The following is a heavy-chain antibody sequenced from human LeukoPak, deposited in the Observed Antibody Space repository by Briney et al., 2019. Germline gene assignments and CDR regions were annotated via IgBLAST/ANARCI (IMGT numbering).Heavy chain of an antibody. CDR2: IYSGGST. D-gene: IGHD4-17*01. J-gene: IGHJ3*02. V-gene: IGHV3-53*01. CDR3: ARTTVTPGSYDAFDI. Sequence: GGSLRLSCAASGFTVSSNYMSWVRQAPGKGLEWVSVIYSGGSTYYADSVKGRFTISRDNSKNTLSLQINSLRVEDTAVYYCARTTVTPGSYDAFDIWGQGTMVTVSS. CDR1: GFTVSSNY.